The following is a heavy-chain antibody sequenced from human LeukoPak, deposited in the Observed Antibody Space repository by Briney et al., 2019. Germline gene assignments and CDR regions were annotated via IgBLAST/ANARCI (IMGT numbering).Heavy chain of an antibody. J-gene: IGHJ4*02. CDR3: ARGTPHLDY. Sequence: ASVKVSCKASGYTFTKYGVYWVRQAPGQGLEWMGWINTDTGNPTYAQGFTGRFVFSLDTSVSTTYLQISSLKPEDTAVYYCARGTPHLDYWGQGTLVTVSS. V-gene: IGHV7-4-1*02. D-gene: IGHD2-15*01. CDR2: INTDTGNP. CDR1: GYTFTKYG.